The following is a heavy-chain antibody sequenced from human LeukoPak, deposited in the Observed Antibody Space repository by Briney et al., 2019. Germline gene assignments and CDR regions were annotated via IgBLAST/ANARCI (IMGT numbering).Heavy chain of an antibody. D-gene: IGHD1-26*01. Sequence: GGSLRLSCAASGFTLSSYNMNWVRQAPGKGLEWVSSISTSSSYIYYADSVKGRFTISRDNAKNSLYLQMNSLRAEDTAVYYCARVDRGSYLMFYYVDYWGQGTLVTVSS. V-gene: IGHV3-21*01. CDR1: GFTLSSYN. CDR3: ARVDRGSYLMFYYVDY. J-gene: IGHJ4*02. CDR2: ISTSSSYI.